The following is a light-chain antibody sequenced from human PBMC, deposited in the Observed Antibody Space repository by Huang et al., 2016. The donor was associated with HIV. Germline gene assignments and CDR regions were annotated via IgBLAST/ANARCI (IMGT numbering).Light chain of an antibody. J-gene: IGKJ3*01. V-gene: IGKV3-11*01. CDR2: DAS. CDR1: QSISNY. Sequence: EIVLTQSPVTLSLSPGERATVSCRASQSISNYLAWYQQKPCQAPRLLIYDASKRASGIPARFSGSGSGTDFTLTISSLEPEDFTIYYCQQRSNWPPIFTFGPGTKVDIK. CDR3: QQRSNWPPIFT.